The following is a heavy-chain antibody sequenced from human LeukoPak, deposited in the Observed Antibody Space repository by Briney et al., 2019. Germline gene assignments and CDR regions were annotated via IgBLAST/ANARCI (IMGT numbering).Heavy chain of an antibody. Sequence: SETLSLTCTVSGGSISSSSYYWGWIRQPPGKGLEWIGSIYYSGSTYYNPSLKSRVTISVDTSKNQFSLKLSSVTAADTAVYYCAREAGDIVVVPAANWFDPWGQGTLVTVSS. CDR2: IYYSGST. CDR3: AREAGDIVVVPAANWFDP. CDR1: GGSISSSSYY. D-gene: IGHD2-2*01. V-gene: IGHV4-39*07. J-gene: IGHJ5*02.